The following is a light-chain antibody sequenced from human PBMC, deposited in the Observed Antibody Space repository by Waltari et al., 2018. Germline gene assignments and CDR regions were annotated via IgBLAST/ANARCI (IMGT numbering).Light chain of an antibody. J-gene: IGKJ5*01. CDR1: RGIDAF. CDR2: DAS. CDR3: QQSYSAPFT. Sequence: DIQMTQSPSSLSASVGDRVTITCRASRGIDAFLNWYQQQPGKAPKLLIYDASTLQRGVPPRFSVTRIGTDFSLTLSDLHPEDFATYFCQQSYSAPFTFGRGTRLE. V-gene: IGKV1-39*01.